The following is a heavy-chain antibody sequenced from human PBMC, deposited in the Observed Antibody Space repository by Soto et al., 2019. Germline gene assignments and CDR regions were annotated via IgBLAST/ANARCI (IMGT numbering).Heavy chain of an antibody. Sequence: QVPLVQSGAEVKKPGASVKVSCKASGYTFTTYGMSWVRQAPGQGLDWMGWISTYNGNTKYAERLQGRVTMTTDTTTSTAYMEPRSLRSDDTAVYYCARGPTDYYDNSGNYFLDYWGQGTLVTVSS. J-gene: IGHJ4*02. V-gene: IGHV1-18*01. CDR1: GYTFTTYG. CDR2: ISTYNGNT. D-gene: IGHD3-22*01. CDR3: ARGPTDYYDNSGNYFLDY.